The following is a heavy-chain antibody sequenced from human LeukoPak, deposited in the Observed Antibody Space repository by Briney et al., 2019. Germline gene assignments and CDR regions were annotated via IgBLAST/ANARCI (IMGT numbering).Heavy chain of an antibody. V-gene: IGHV3-23*01. J-gene: IGHJ6*02. Sequence: GGSLRLSCAASGFTFSRYAMSWVRQAPGKGLEWVSLISGSGGNTYYADSVKGRFTISRDNSKNTLYLQMNSLRAEDTAVYYCAKGTYVWGSYRFWGMDVWGQGTTVTVSS. CDR1: GFTFSRYA. CDR2: ISGSGGNT. CDR3: AKGTYVWGSYRFWGMDV. D-gene: IGHD3-16*02.